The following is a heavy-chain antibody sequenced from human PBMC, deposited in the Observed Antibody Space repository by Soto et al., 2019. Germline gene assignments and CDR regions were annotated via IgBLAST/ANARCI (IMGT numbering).Heavy chain of an antibody. V-gene: IGHV3-11*03. CDR1: GFTFGDSY. D-gene: IGHD6-19*01. CDR2: ISPGSRYP. Sequence: GSLRLSCAGSGFTFGDSYMSWIRQAPGKGLEWLSYISPGSRYPAYADSVKGRFTISRDNAKRSLYLQMMSLTAEDTAVYYCARYSYTSGPQDSWGQGTRVTV. CDR3: ARYSYTSGPQDS. J-gene: IGHJ4*02.